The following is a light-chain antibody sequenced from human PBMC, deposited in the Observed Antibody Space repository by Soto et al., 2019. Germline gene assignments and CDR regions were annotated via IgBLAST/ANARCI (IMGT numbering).Light chain of an antibody. CDR3: GTGDGSLSEVV. CDR1: GSNIGNNY. V-gene: IGLV1-51*01. CDR2: DNS. Sequence: QSVLTQPPSVSAAPGQKVTISCSGSGSNIGNNYVSWYQQLPGTAPKLLIYDNSKRPSGIPDRFSGSKSGTSATLGITGLQTGDEADYYCGTGDGSLSEVVFGGGTKLTVL. J-gene: IGLJ2*01.